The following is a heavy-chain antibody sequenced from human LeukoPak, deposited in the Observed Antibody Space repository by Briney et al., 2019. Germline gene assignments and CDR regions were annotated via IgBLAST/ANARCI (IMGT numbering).Heavy chain of an antibody. D-gene: IGHD5-18*01. CDR3: AKLRGYSYGDFDY. CDR2: ISGSGGST. V-gene: IGHV3-23*01. CDR1: EFTFSSYS. J-gene: IGHJ4*02. Sequence: GGSLRLSCAASEFTFSSYSMNWVRQAPGKGLEWVSAISGSGGSTYYADSVKGRFTISRDNSKNTLYLQMNSLRAEDTAVYYCAKLRGYSYGDFDYWGQGTLVTVSS.